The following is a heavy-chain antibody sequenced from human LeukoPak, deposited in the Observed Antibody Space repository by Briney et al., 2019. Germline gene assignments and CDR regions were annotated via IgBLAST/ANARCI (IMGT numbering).Heavy chain of an antibody. J-gene: IGHJ6*02. Sequence: SATLSLTCAVYGGSFSGYYWSWIRQPPGKGLEWIGEINHSGSTNYNPSLKSRVTISVDTSKNQFSLKLSSVTAADTAVYYCAGACSSTSCQTYYYYGMDVWGQGTTVTVSS. CDR3: AGACSSTSCQTYYYYGMDV. CDR1: GGSFSGYY. CDR2: INHSGST. V-gene: IGHV4-34*01. D-gene: IGHD2-2*01.